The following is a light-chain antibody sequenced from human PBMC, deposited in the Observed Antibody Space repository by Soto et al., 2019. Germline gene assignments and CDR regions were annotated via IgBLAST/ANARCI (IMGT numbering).Light chain of an antibody. CDR2: DAS. Sequence: DIPMTQSPSSLSASVGDRVTISCQASQDISNSLNWYQQKPGKAPKLLIYDASNLETGVPSRFSGSGSGTDFTFTISSLQPEEIATYYCKEYDNLPITFGKGRRLEIK. J-gene: IGKJ5*01. CDR3: KEYDNLPIT. CDR1: QDISNS. V-gene: IGKV1-33*01.